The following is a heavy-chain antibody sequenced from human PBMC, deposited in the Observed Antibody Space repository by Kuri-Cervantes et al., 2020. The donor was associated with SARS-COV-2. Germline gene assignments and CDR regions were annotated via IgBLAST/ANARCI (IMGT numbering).Heavy chain of an antibody. CDR1: GGSISSYY. CDR3: ARITIFGLVISGALDI. J-gene: IGHJ3*02. D-gene: IGHD3-3*01. CDR2: IYYSGST. V-gene: IGHV4-59*01. Sequence: SETLSLTCTVPGGSISSYYWSWIRQPPGKGLEWIGYIYYSGSTNYNPSLKSRVTISVDTSKNQFTLKLSSVTAADTAVYYCARITIFGLVISGALDIWGQGTMVTVSS.